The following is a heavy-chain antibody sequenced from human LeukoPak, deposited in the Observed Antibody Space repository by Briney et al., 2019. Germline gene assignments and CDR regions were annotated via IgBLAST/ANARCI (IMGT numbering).Heavy chain of an antibody. CDR3: ARSTIAAQGPTNY. Sequence: RAGGSLRLSCAASGFTFSSYSMNWVRQAPGKGLEWIGEINHSGSTNYNPSLKSRVTISVDTSKNQFSLKLSSVTAADTAVYYCARSTIAAQGPTNYWGQGTLVTVSS. CDR1: GFTFSSYS. D-gene: IGHD6-13*01. J-gene: IGHJ4*02. V-gene: IGHV4-34*01. CDR2: INHSGST.